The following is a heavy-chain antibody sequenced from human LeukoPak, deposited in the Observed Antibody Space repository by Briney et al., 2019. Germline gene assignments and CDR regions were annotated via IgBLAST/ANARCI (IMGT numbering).Heavy chain of an antibody. J-gene: IGHJ4*02. CDR1: GFTFSSYG. Sequence: GGSLRLSCAASGFTFSSYGMHWVRQAPGKGLEWVAVISYDGSNKYYADSVKGRFTISRDNSKNTLYLQMNSLRAEDTAVYYCASPTFYDSSGYSDYWGQGTLVTVSA. D-gene: IGHD3-22*01. CDR2: ISYDGSNK. V-gene: IGHV3-30*03. CDR3: ASPTFYDSSGYSDY.